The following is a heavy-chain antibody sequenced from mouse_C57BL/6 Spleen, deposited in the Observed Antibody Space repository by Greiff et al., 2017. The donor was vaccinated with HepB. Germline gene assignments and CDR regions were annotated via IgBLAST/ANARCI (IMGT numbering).Heavy chain of an antibody. D-gene: IGHD2-5*01. CDR2: ISDGGSYT. J-gene: IGHJ3*01. V-gene: IGHV5-4*01. CDR3: ARDRDYSNSFAY. Sequence: EVKLVESGGGLVKPGGSLKLSCAASGFTFSSYAMSWVRQTPEKRLEWVATISDGGSYTYYPDNVKGRFTISRDNAKNNLYLQMSHLKSEDTAMYYCARDRDYSNSFAYWGQGTLVTVSA. CDR1: GFTFSSYA.